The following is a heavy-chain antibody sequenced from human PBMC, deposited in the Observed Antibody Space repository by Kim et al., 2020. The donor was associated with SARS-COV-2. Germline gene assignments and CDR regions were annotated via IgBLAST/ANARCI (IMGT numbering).Heavy chain of an antibody. Sequence: GGSLRLSCAASGFTFSSYGMHWVRQAPGKGLEWVAVISYDGSNKYYADSVKGRFTISRDNSKNTLYLQMNSLRAEDTAVYYCAKTKSYYYDSSGLDYWGQGTLVTVSS. V-gene: IGHV3-30*18. CDR1: GFTFSSYG. CDR2: ISYDGSNK. D-gene: IGHD3-22*01. J-gene: IGHJ4*02. CDR3: AKTKSYYYDSSGLDY.